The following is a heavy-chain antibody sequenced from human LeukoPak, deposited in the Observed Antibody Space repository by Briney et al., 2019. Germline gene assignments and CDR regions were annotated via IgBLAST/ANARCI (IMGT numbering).Heavy chain of an antibody. CDR2: INHSGST. Sequence: SETLSLTCTVSGGSISSYYWSWIRQPPGKGLEWIGEINHSGSTNYNPSLKSRVTISVDTSKNQFSLKLSSVTAADTAVYYCARGGYSYGGYFDYWGQGTLVTVSS. CDR1: GGSISSYY. CDR3: ARGGYSYGGYFDY. J-gene: IGHJ4*02. D-gene: IGHD5-18*01. V-gene: IGHV4-34*01.